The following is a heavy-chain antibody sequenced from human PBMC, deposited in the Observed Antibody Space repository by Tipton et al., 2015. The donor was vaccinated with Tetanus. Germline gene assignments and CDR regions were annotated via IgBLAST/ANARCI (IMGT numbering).Heavy chain of an antibody. D-gene: IGHD5-24*01. V-gene: IGHV4-59*01. Sequence: TLSLTCTVSGASITTYHWSWLRQTPGRGLEWIGHIYYTGATSYNSSLQSRVTLSIDTSKNQFSLKMTSVTAADTAVYFCARDDGYTGLNSWGQGALVAVST. CDR1: GASITTYH. CDR2: IYYTGAT. CDR3: ARDDGYTGLNS. J-gene: IGHJ4*02.